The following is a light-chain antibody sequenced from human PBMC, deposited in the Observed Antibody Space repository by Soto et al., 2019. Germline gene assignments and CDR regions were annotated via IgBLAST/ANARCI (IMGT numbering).Light chain of an antibody. CDR2: GAS. V-gene: IGKV3D-20*02. CDR1: QSVSNNY. Sequence: EIVLTQSPGTLSLSPGERATLSCRSSQSVSNNYLAWYQQKPGQAPRLLIYGASNRATGIPARFSGSGSGTDFTLTITSLEPEDFAVYFCHQRYNWPRVTFGQGTKVDIK. CDR3: HQRYNWPRVT. J-gene: IGKJ1*01.